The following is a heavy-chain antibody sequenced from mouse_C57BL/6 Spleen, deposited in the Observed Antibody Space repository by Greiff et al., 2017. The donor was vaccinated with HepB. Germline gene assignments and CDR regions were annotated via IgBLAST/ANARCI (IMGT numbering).Heavy chain of an antibody. V-gene: IGHV1-82*01. Sequence: QVQLQQSGPELVKPGASVKISCKASGYAFSSSWMNWVKQRPGKGLEWIGRIYPGDGDTNYNGKFKGKATLTADKSSSTAYMQLSSLTSEDSAVYFCARSWDDYDLYYYAMDYWGQGTSVTVSS. J-gene: IGHJ4*01. CDR2: IYPGDGDT. CDR1: GYAFSSSW. CDR3: ARSWDDYDLYYYAMDY. D-gene: IGHD2-4*01.